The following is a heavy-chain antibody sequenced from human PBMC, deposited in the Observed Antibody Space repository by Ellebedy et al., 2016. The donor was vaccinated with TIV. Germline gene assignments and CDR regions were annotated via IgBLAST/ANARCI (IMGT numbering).Heavy chain of an antibody. CDR3: TRATSGFDL. D-gene: IGHD6-19*01. Sequence: GESLKISCATSGFTFSSYAMHWVRQAPGKGLEWVAVISYDGSNKYYADSVKGRFTISRENAKNSLYLQMNSLRAEDTAVYYCTRATSGFDLWGRGTLVTVSS. CDR1: GFTFSSYA. J-gene: IGHJ2*01. CDR2: ISYDGSNK. V-gene: IGHV3-30*14.